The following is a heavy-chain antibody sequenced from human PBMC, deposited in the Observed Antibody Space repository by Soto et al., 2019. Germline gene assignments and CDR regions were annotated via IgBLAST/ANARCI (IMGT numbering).Heavy chain of an antibody. D-gene: IGHD2-21*01. J-gene: IGHJ4*02. CDR1: GGAISSGGYC. CDR3: ASDCGGECYIE. CDR2: ICYSGGT. V-gene: IGHV4-31*03. Sequence: SETLSLTCTVSGGAISSGGYCWSWIRQHPGKGLGWIGYICYSGGTEYNASLKSRVTIALDTSKSRFSLKLSSVTSADTAVYYCASDCGGECYIEWGQGTLVTVSS.